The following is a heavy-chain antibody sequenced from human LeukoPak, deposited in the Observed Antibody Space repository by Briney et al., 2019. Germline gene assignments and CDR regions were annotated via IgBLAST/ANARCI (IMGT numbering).Heavy chain of an antibody. CDR1: GFTFTSYT. D-gene: IGHD2-21*02. CDR2: ISSRSTYI. V-gene: IGHV3-21*04. Sequence: GGSLRLSCAASGFTFTSYTMNWVRQAPGKGLEWVSSISSRSTYIYYADSVKGRFTISRDNAKNSLYLQMNSLRAEDTAVYYCAKDLSVVVTAIGYWGQGTLVTVSS. CDR3: AKDLSVVVTAIGY. J-gene: IGHJ4*02.